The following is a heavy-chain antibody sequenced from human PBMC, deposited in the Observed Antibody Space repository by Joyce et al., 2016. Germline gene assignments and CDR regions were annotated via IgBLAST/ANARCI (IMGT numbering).Heavy chain of an antibody. D-gene: IGHD3-16*01. CDR1: GGAISCGGYF. CDR3: ARGGALWEAFDI. Sequence: QVQLQESGPGPVKPSQTLSLTCTVSGGAISCGGYFWNWIRQHPGKVLEWIGYLYYSGHTYYNPSLKSRVTKAVDTSKNQFSLKLCSVTAADTAVYYCARGGALWEAFDIWGQGTMVTVSS. V-gene: IGHV4-31*03. CDR2: LYYSGHT. J-gene: IGHJ3*02.